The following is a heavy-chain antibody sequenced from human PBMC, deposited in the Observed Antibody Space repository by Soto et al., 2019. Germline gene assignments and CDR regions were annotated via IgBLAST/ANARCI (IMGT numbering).Heavy chain of an antibody. CDR3: ASRGYCSGGSCYSFWYFYL. D-gene: IGHD2-15*01. CDR2: IYYSGRT. CDR1: GGYISSSSYY. Sequence: QLQLQESGPGLVKPSETLSLTCTVSGGYISSSSYYWGWIRQAPGKGLERIGSIYYSGRTYYNPYVKSRGTISVDTSKHQFSLQLSSVTAADTTVDYCASRGYCSGGSCYSFWYFYLWCRGTLVTVSS. J-gene: IGHJ2*01. V-gene: IGHV4-39*01.